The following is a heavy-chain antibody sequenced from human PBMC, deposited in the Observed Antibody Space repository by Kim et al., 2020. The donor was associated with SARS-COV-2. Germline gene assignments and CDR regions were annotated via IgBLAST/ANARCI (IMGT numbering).Heavy chain of an antibody. CDR1: GFTFSSYA. CDR3: AKDRRFHLPYSSSPPFDY. J-gene: IGHJ4*02. Sequence: GGSLRLSCAASGFTFSSYAMSWVRQAPGKGLEWVSAISGSGGSTYYADSVKGRFTISRDNSKNTLYLQMNSLRAEDTAVYYCAKDRRFHLPYSSSPPFDYWGQGTLVTVSS. V-gene: IGHV3-23*01. D-gene: IGHD6-6*01. CDR2: ISGSGGST.